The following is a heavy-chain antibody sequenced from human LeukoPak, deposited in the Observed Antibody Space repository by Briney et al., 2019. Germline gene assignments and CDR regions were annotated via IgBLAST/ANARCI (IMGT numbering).Heavy chain of an antibody. CDR1: GYTFTSYG. D-gene: IGHD3-22*01. CDR3: ARVGYYYDTRGYGTYYFDY. V-gene: IGHV1-18*01. CDR2: ISAYNGNT. J-gene: IGHJ4*02. Sequence: ASVKVSCKASGYTFTSYGISWVRQAPGQGLEWMGWISAYNGNTNYAQKLQGRVTMTTDTSTSTAYMELRSLRSDDTAVYYCARVGYYYDTRGYGTYYFDYWGQGTLVTVSS.